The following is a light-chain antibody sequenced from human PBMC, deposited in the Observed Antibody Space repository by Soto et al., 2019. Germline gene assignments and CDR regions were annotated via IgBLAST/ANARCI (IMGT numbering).Light chain of an antibody. CDR3: NSYTRSATFV. J-gene: IGLJ1*01. CDR1: SSDVGGYNY. Sequence: QSARKKPASGSGAAGEASSISCTGSSSDVGGYNYVSWYQQHPGKAPKLMIYDVSNRPSGVSNRFSGSKSGNTASLTISGLQAEDEADYYCNSYTRSATFVFGTGTKVTVL. CDR2: DVS. V-gene: IGLV2-14*01.